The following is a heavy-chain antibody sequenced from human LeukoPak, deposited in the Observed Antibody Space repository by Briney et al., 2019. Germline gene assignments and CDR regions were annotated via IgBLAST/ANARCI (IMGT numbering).Heavy chain of an antibody. V-gene: IGHV3-11*01. CDR2: ISGDGNTI. Sequence: GGSLRLSCAASGFTFSGYYMTWIRQAPGKGLGWVSYISGDGNTIDYADAVKGRFTISRDNAKNSLYLQMNSLRAEDTALYYCARGEAQGMDVWGQGTTVTVS. J-gene: IGHJ6*02. CDR1: GFTFSGYY. CDR3: ARGEAQGMDV.